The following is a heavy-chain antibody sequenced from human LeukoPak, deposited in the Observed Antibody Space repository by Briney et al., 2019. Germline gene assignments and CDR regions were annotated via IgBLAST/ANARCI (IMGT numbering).Heavy chain of an antibody. D-gene: IGHD3-22*01. Sequence: GGSLRLSCAASGFTFSSYGMSWVRQAPGKGLEWVLAISGSGGSTYYADSVKGRFTISRDNSWNTLYLQMNSLRVEDTAVYYCAKDLGSYYDSSGYYMVGFDYWGQGTLVTVSS. CDR1: GFTFSSYG. CDR2: ISGSGGST. J-gene: IGHJ4*02. V-gene: IGHV3-23*01. CDR3: AKDLGSYYDSSGYYMVGFDY.